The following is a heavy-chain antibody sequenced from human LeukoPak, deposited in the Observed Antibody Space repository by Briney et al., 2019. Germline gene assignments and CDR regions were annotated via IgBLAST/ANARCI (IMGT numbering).Heavy chain of an antibody. CDR2: INPSGGST. J-gene: IGHJ4*02. D-gene: IGHD3-3*01. V-gene: IGHV1-46*01. CDR3: AKSPSYYDFWSGYSAGFDY. CDR1: GYTFTSYY. Sequence: ASVKVSCKASGYTFTSYYMHWVRQAPGQGLEWMGIINPSGGSTSYAQKFQGRVTMTRDTSTSTVYMELSSLRSEDTAVYYCAKSPSYYDFWSGYSAGFDYWGQGTLVTVSS.